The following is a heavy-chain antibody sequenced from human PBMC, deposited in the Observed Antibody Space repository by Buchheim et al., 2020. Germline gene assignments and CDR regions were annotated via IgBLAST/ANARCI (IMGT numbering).Heavy chain of an antibody. Sequence: QVQLVQSGAEVKKPGASVKVSCKASGYTFTSYYMHWVRQAPGQGLEWMGWMNPNSGNTGYAQKFQGRVTMTRNTSISTAYMELSSLRSEDTAVYYCARGQSFNYYYDSSGYYQNYWGQGTL. D-gene: IGHD3-22*01. CDR2: MNPNSGNT. J-gene: IGHJ4*02. CDR1: GYTFTSYY. V-gene: IGHV1-8*02. CDR3: ARGQSFNYYYDSSGYYQNY.